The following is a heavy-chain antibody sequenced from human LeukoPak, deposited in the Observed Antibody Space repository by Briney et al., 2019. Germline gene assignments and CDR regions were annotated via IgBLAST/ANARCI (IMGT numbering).Heavy chain of an antibody. D-gene: IGHD4-23*01. CDR2: IYSGGST. Sequence: PGGSLRLSCAASGFTVSSNYMSWVRQAPGKGLEWVSVIYSGGSTYYADSVKGRFTISRDNAKNSLDLQMNSLRVDDTAVYYCARGATYGGGDYWGQGTLVTVSS. V-gene: IGHV3-53*01. J-gene: IGHJ4*02. CDR3: ARGATYGGGDY. CDR1: GFTVSSNY.